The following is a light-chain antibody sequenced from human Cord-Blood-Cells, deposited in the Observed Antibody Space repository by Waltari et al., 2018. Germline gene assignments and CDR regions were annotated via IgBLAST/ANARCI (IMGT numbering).Light chain of an antibody. V-gene: IGLV1-44*01. Sequence: QSVLTQPPSASGTPGQRVTISCSGSSPNIGSNTVNWYQQPPGTAPKLLIYRNNQRPSGGPDRFSGSKSGTSASLASRGLQSEDEADYYCAAWDDSLNGYVFGTGAKVTVL. CDR1: SPNIGSNT. CDR3: AAWDDSLNGYV. CDR2: RNN. J-gene: IGLJ1*01.